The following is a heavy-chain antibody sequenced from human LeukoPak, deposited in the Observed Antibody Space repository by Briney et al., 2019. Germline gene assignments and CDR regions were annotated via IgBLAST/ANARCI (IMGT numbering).Heavy chain of an antibody. V-gene: IGHV4-59*08. CDR3: ASHGSSGHDPLT. J-gene: IGHJ4*02. CDR1: GGSISTYN. Sequence: SSTLSLSCTVSGGSISTYNWSWIRRPPGEGLEWIGFISYTWSTSHNPSLKSRVTISLDTSKSQFSLRLTSVTAADTAVYYCASHGSSGHDPLTWGQGTLVTVSS. CDR2: ISYTWST. D-gene: IGHD5-12*01.